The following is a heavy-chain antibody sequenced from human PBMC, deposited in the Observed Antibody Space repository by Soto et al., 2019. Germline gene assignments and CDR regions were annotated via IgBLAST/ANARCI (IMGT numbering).Heavy chain of an antibody. CDR2: IRFDGSNE. CDR1: GGIFHGYG. CDR3: ARDGIGGTVFRGYLDY. D-gene: IGHD1-7*01. V-gene: IGHV3-33*01. J-gene: IGHJ4*02. Sequence: GGSLRLSCAVPGGIFHGYGMHWVRQAPGNGLEWVAIIRFDGSNEEYADSVKGRFTISRDNSKNTLYLQMNTLGAEDTAVYYCARDGIGGTVFRGYLDYWGRGTVVTVSS.